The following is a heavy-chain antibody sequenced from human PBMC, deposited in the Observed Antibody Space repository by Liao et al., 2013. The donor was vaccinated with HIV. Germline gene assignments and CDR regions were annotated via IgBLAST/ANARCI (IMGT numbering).Heavy chain of an antibody. D-gene: IGHD1-26*01. J-gene: IGHJ4*02. CDR2: VSTTGNS. Sequence: QVQMRESGPRLLKPSQTLSLTCSVSGGSIASYSWNWIRQSAERRLEWIGRVSTTGNSRYNPSLESRVTLSVDTSNNRFSLNLYSVTTADTAMYYCARGGSFFDDWAQGAVVTV. CDR1: GGSIASYS. CDR3: ARGGSFFDD. V-gene: IGHV4-4*07.